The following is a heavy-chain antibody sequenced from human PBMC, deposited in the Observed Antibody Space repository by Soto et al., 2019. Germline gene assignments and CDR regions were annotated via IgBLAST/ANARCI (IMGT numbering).Heavy chain of an antibody. CDR2: TYNSGST. V-gene: IGHV4-30-4*01. D-gene: IGHD4-17*01. CDR1: GGSISIVDYH. Sequence: SETLSLTCPVSGGSISIVDYHWSWIRQPPGKGLEWIGYTYNSGSTYHNPSLKGRVTISVDTSKNQFSLKLRSVTAADTAVYYCAREGGYGDYRGFWGQGTLVTVSS. J-gene: IGHJ4*02. CDR3: AREGGYGDYRGF.